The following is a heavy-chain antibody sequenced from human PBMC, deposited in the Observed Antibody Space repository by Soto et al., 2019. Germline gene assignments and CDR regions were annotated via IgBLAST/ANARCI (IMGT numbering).Heavy chain of an antibody. V-gene: IGHV4-39*01. CDR3: ASPKIAFYNWFDP. J-gene: IGHJ5*02. CDR1: GCSMSSSSYY. D-gene: IGHD3-3*02. CDR2: IYYSGTT. Sequence: SDTLSLTCTVSGCSMSSSSYYWGWIRQPQGKGLEWIGSIYYSGTTYYNPSLKSRVTISVDTSKNQFSLNLSSVTAADTAVYYCASPKIAFYNWFDPWGQGTLVT.